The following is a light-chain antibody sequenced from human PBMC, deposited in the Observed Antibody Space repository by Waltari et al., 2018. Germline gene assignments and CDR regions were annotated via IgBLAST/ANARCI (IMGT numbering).Light chain of an antibody. CDR3: AAWDDNLNGPV. Sequence: QSVLTQPPSASGTPGQRVSISCSGSPSNIGSNAVSWYQHLPGAAPSLLIYNTNQRPSGGPGRFSGSKSGTSASLAISGLQSEDECDYYCAAWDDNLNGPVFGGGTKLTVL. CDR2: NTN. J-gene: IGLJ2*01. CDR1: PSNIGSNA. V-gene: IGLV1-44*01.